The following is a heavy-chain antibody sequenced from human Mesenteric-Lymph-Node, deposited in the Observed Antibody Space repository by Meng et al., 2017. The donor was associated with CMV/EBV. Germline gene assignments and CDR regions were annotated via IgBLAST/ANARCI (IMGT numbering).Heavy chain of an antibody. CDR1: GFSFSEAW. J-gene: IGHJ6*02. CDR2: IRRNSDGGAT. D-gene: IGHD1/OR15-1a*01. CDR3: TTDTSSTNIAADYGLDV. Sequence: GESLQISCLASGFSFSEAWMTWVRKVPGKGLEWVGRIRRNSDGGATEYAAPAKGRFIISRDDSQNMVFLQMTSLKSEDTAVYYCTTDTSSTNIAADYGLDVWGQGTTVTVSS. V-gene: IGHV3-15*01.